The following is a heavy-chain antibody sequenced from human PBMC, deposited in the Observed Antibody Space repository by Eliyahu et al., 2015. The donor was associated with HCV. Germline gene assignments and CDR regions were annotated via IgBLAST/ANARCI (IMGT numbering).Heavy chain of an antibody. Sequence: GKGLEWVSSISSSSSYIYYADSVKGRFTISRDNAKNSLYLQMNSLRAEDTAVYYCASLFVPVILGGHYYYGMDVWGQGTTVTVSS. CDR3: ASLFVPVILGGHYYYGMDV. V-gene: IGHV3-21*01. CDR2: ISSSSSYI. J-gene: IGHJ6*02. D-gene: IGHD3-16*02.